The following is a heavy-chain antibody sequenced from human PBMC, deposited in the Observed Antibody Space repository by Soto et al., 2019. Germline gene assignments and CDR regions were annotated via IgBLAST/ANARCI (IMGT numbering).Heavy chain of an antibody. D-gene: IGHD2-2*01. V-gene: IGHV1-18*01. J-gene: IGHJ4*02. CDR1: GYTFTSYG. Sequence: QVQLVQSGAEVKKPGASVKVSCKASGYTFTSYGISWVRQAPGQGLEWMGWISAYNGNTNYAQKLQGRVTMTTDTSTSTXXMELRSLRSDDTAVYYCASSLGYCISTSCYDYFDYWGQGTLVTVSS. CDR2: ISAYNGNT. CDR3: ASSLGYCISTSCYDYFDY.